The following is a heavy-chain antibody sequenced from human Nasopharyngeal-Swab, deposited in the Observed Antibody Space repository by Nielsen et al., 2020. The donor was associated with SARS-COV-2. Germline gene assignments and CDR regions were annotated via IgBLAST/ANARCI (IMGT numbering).Heavy chain of an antibody. CDR2: IKQDGSEK. CDR3: ARGSGGNSFRWVLGKTPAYYFDY. D-gene: IGHD4-23*01. V-gene: IGHV3-7*01. Sequence: GEVLKISCAASGFTFRSYWMSWVRQAPGKGLEGVANIKQDGSEKYYVDSVKGRFTISRDNAKNSLYLQMNSLRAEDTAVYYCARGSGGNSFRWVLGKTPAYYFDYWGQGTLVTVSS. CDR1: GFTFRSYW. J-gene: IGHJ4*02.